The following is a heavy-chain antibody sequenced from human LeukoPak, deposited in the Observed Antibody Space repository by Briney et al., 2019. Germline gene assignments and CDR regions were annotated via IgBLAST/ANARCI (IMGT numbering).Heavy chain of an antibody. CDR1: GFTFSSYS. CDR2: ISSSSSYI. Sequence: PGGSLRLSCAASGFTFSSYSMNWVRQAPGKGLEWVSSISSSSSYIYYADSVKGRFTISRDNAKNSLYLQMNSLRAEDTAVYYCARDAGPAATYDYWGQGTLVTVSS. V-gene: IGHV3-21*01. J-gene: IGHJ4*02. CDR3: ARDAGPAATYDY. D-gene: IGHD2-15*01.